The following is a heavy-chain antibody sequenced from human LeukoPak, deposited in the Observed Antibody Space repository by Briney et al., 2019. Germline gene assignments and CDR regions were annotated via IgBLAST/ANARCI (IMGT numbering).Heavy chain of an antibody. D-gene: IGHD3-16*02. J-gene: IGHJ4*02. Sequence: PSETLSLTCAVYGGSFSGYYWSWIRQPPGKGLEWIGEINHSGSTNYNPSLKSRVTISVDTSKNQFSLKLSSVTAADTAVYYCARGRTLYDYVWGSYRYFSDYWGQGTLVTVSS. V-gene: IGHV4-34*01. CDR2: INHSGST. CDR3: ARGRTLYDYVWGSYRYFSDY. CDR1: GGSFSGYY.